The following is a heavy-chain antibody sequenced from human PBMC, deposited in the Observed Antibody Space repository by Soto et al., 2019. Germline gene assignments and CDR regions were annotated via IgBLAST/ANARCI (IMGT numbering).Heavy chain of an antibody. J-gene: IGHJ4*02. CDR3: ARWESGDWYLGI. Sequence: EVQLVESGGGLAQPGGSLRLSCAASGFTLSGYWMTWVRQAPGKGLEWVASINQDGTLKYFVDSVRGRFTISRDNAKSSVFLQMINLRVDDTAVYYCARWESGDWYLGIWGQGTLISVSS. CDR1: GFTLSGYW. CDR2: INQDGTLK. D-gene: IGHD2-21*02. V-gene: IGHV3-7*03.